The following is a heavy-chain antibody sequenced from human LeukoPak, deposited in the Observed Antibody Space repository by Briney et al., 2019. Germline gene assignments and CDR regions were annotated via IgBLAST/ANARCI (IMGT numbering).Heavy chain of an antibody. Sequence: PSETLSLTCAVSGGSISSSNWWSWVRQPPGKGLEWIGEIYHSGSTNYNPSLKSRVTISVDKSKNQFSLKLSSVTAADTAVYYCARGGYSYGYPLYDYYYYYYMDVWGKGTTVTVSS. CDR3: ARGGYSYGYPLYDYYYYYYMDV. J-gene: IGHJ6*03. V-gene: IGHV4-4*02. CDR1: GGSISSSNW. CDR2: IYHSGST. D-gene: IGHD5-18*01.